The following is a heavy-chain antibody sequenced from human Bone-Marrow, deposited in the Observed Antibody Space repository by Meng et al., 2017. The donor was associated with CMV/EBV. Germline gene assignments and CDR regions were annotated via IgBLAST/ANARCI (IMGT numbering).Heavy chain of an antibody. CDR2: IYSGGDT. J-gene: IGHJ6*02. D-gene: IGHD6-6*01. V-gene: IGHV3-53*01. Sequence: GESLKISCELSRLTVSNNYMSWVRQAPGEELEWVSVIYSGGDTHYADSVRGRFTISRDNSKNTLYLQMNSLRAEDTAVYYCARYRLGGGSSSLSFHYYGMDVWGQGTTVTVSS. CDR1: RLTVSNNY. CDR3: ARYRLGGGSSSLSFHYYGMDV.